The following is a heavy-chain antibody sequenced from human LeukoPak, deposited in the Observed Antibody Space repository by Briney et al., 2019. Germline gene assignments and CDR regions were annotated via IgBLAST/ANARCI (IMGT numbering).Heavy chain of an antibody. V-gene: IGHV3-23*01. J-gene: IGHJ4*02. CDR1: GFTFSSYTFSTYA. CDR3: ARRGPNWGFVDY. CDR2: VSGSGVST. D-gene: IGHD7-27*01. Sequence: GGSLRLSCAASGFTFSSYTFSTYAMSWVRQAPGKGLEWVSAVSGSGVSTYYADSVKGRFTISGDNSKNTLYLQMNSLRAEDTAVYYCARRGPNWGFVDYWGRGTLVTVSS.